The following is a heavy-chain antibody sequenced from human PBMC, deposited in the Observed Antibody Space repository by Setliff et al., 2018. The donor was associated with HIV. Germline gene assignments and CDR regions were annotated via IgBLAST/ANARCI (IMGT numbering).Heavy chain of an antibody. CDR2: IFPSGST. V-gene: IGHV4-61*09. D-gene: IGHD5-12*01. Sequence: PSLTCAVSGASIRSGVYYWSWIRQPAGKGPEWIGHIFPSGSTNYSPSLKSRITISMDTSKNQFSLKLSSVTAVDTAVYYCARDPFMATIRYAFDIWGQGTMVTVSS. CDR1: GASIRSGVYY. CDR3: ARDPFMATIRYAFDI. J-gene: IGHJ3*02.